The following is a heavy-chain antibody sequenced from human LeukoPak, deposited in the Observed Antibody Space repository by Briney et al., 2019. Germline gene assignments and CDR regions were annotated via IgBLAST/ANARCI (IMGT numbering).Heavy chain of an antibody. V-gene: IGHV7-4-1*02. J-gene: IGHJ1*01. D-gene: IGHD4-17*01. CDR2: INTNTGNP. CDR3: ARATTVTSFRIEYFQL. Sequence: ASVKVSRKASGYTFTSYDINWVRQATGQGLEWMGSINTNTGNPTYAQAFTGRFVFSLDTSVSTAYLQITSLETEDTAVYYCARATTVTSFRIEYFQLWGQGTLVTVSS. CDR1: GYTFTSYD.